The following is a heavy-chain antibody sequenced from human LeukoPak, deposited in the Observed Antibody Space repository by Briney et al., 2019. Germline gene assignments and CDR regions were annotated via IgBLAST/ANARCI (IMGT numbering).Heavy chain of an antibody. CDR2: IYYTGST. Sequence: SETLSLTCTVSGGSISSRSYYWGWIRQPPGKGLEWIGSIYYTGSTDYNPSLKSRVTISVDTSKNQFSLKLTSVTAADTAVYYCARQTGSGLFILPGGQGTLVTVSS. V-gene: IGHV4-39*01. D-gene: IGHD3/OR15-3a*01. J-gene: IGHJ4*02. CDR3: ARQTGSGLFILP. CDR1: GGSISSRSYY.